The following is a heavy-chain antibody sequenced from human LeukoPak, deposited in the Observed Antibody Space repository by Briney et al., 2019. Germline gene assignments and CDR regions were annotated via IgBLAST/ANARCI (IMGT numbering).Heavy chain of an antibody. D-gene: IGHD3-10*01. CDR3: ARVWFGELSAKGFDY. CDR1: GGSISSSNW. Sequence: MPSGTLSLTCAVSGGSISSSNWWSWVRQPPGKGLEWIGEIYHSGSTNYNPSLKSRVTISVDKSKNQFSLKLSSVTAADTAVYYCARVWFGELSAKGFDYWGQGTLVTVSS. CDR2: IYHSGST. J-gene: IGHJ4*02. V-gene: IGHV4-4*02.